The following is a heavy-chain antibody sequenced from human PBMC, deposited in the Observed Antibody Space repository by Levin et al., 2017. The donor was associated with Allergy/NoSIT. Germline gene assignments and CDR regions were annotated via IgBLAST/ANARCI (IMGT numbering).Heavy chain of an antibody. CDR3: AKDVVFGTSSWTLDF. CDR2: ISYDASDT. V-gene: IGHV3-30*18. D-gene: IGHD2-2*01. CDR1: GFSFRSFG. Sequence: GGSLRLSCAASGFSFRSFGMHWVRQAPGKGLEWLAVISYDASDTYYADSVQGRFTISRDNSKNMLYLQMNSLRGEDAAVYYCAKDVVFGTSSWTLDFWGQGTLVTVSS. J-gene: IGHJ4*02.